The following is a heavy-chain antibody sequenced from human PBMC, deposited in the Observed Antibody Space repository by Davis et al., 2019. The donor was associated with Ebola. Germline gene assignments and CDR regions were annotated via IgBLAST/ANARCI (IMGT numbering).Heavy chain of an antibody. J-gene: IGHJ6*02. CDR1: GFTFSGSA. Sequence: GESLKISCAASGFTFSGSAMHWVRQASGKGLEWVGRIRSKANSYATAYAASVKGRFTISRDDSKNTAYLQMNSLKTEDTAVYYCARGLRFRNYYYGMDVWGQGTTVTVSS. CDR3: ARGLRFRNYYYGMDV. CDR2: IRSKANSYAT. D-gene: IGHD5-12*01. V-gene: IGHV3-73*01.